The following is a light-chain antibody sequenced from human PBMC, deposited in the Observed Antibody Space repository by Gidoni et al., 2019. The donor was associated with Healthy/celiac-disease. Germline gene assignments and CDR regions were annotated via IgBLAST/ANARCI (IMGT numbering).Light chain of an antibody. CDR1: SSNIGSNT. CDR3: AAWDDSLNAWV. CDR2: SNN. V-gene: IGLV1-44*01. J-gene: IGLJ3*02. Sequence: QSVLTQPPSASGTPGQGFTISCSGSSSNIGSNTVNWYQQLPGTAPKLLIYSNNPRPSGVPDRFSGSKSGTSASLAISGLQSEDEADYYCAAWDDSLNAWVFGGGTKLTVL.